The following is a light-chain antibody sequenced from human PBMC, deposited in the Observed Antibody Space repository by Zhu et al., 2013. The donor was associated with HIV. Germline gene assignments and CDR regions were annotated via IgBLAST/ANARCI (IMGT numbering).Light chain of an antibody. CDR3: QQYGSSPPWT. Sequence: EIVLTQSPGTLSLSPGERATLSCRASQSVSNDYLAWYQQKPGQAPRLLISGASSRDTGIPDRFSGSGSGTDFTLTISRLEPEDFALYYCQQYGSSPPWTFGQGTKVEIK. J-gene: IGKJ1*01. CDR2: GAS. CDR1: QSVSNDY. V-gene: IGKV3-20*01.